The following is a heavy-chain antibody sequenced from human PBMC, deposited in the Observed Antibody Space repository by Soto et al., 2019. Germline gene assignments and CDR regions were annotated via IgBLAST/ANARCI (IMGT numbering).Heavy chain of an antibody. CDR2: IYWDDDK. V-gene: IGHV2-5*02. J-gene: IGHJ3*02. CDR1: GFSLSTSGVG. D-gene: IGHD1-26*01. Sequence: QITLKESGPTLVKPTQTLTLTCTFSGFSLSTSGVGVGWIRQPPGKALEWLALIYWDDDKRYSPSLKSRLTITKDTPKSQVFLTMTNMDPVDTAKYYCAVSVDAFDIWGQGTIVTVSS. CDR3: AVSVDAFDI.